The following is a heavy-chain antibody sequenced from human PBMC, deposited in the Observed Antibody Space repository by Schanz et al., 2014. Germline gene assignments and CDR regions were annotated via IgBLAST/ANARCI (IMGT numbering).Heavy chain of an antibody. CDR1: GYTFTSYG. CDR2: ISPYNGNT. Sequence: QVQLVQSGTEVKKPGASVKVSCKASGYTFTSYGISWVRQAPGQGLEWMGWISPYNGNTNYAQKRQGRVTMTTDTSTGTAYMELRSLRSDDTALYYCTRGGYSYALSAFDIWGQGTMVTVSS. J-gene: IGHJ3*02. CDR3: TRGGYSYALSAFDI. D-gene: IGHD5-18*01. V-gene: IGHV1-18*01.